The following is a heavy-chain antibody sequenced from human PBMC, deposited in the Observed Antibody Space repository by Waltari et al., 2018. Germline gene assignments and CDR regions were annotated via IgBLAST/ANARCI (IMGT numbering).Heavy chain of an antibody. CDR3: ARAKSIINYAFHFDH. V-gene: IGHV1-18*04. CDR2: ISPYNGDT. CDR1: GYSFTTSG. Sequence: QVPLVQSGAAVKKPGASVKVSCRASGYSFTTSGINWVRQAPGQGLEWMGWISPYNGDTQYSQKFQGRLTMTRNTSTSTAYMELTSLRSDDTAIYYCARAKSIINYAFHFDHWGQGSLVTVSS. D-gene: IGHD2-2*01. J-gene: IGHJ4*02.